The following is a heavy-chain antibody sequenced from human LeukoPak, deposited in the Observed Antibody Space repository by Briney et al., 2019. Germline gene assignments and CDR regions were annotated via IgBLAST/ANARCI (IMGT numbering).Heavy chain of an antibody. Sequence: ASVKVSCKAFGYTFTGNNIYWVRQAPGQGLEWMGWINPNGGPIYAQKFQGRVTMTRDTSITTAYMEMSGLISDGTAMYFCARGVGSSWLDPWGQGTLVTVSS. CDR1: GYTFTGNN. J-gene: IGHJ5*02. CDR3: ARGVGSSWLDP. D-gene: IGHD1-26*01. CDR2: INPNGGP. V-gene: IGHV1-2*02.